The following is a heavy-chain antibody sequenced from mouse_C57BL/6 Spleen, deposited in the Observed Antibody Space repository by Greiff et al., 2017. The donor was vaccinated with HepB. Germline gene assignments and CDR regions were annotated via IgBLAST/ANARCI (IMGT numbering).Heavy chain of an antibody. CDR2: INPNYGTT. V-gene: IGHV1-39*01. CDR1: GYSFTDYN. D-gene: IGHD2-5*01. CDR3: AREGSNWLFDY. J-gene: IGHJ2*01. Sequence: VQLQQSGPELVKPGASVKISCKASGYSFTDYNMNWVKQRNGKSLEWIGVINPNYGTTSYNQKFKGKATLTVDQTSSTAYMQLNSLTSEDSTVYYGAREGSNWLFDYWGKGTTLTVSS.